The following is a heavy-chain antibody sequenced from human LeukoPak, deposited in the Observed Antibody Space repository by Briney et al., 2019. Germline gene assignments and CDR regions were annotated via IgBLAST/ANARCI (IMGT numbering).Heavy chain of an antibody. CDR1: GFTFSSYW. CDR2: IKQDGSEK. V-gene: IGHV3-7*01. CDR3: ARTTRIVGAPKGFDY. J-gene: IGHJ4*02. D-gene: IGHD1-26*01. Sequence: GGSLRLSCAASGFTFSSYWMSWVRQAPGKGLEWVANIKQDGSEKYYVESVKGRFTISRDNAKNSLYLQMNSLRAEDTAVYYCARTTRIVGAPKGFDYWGQGTLVTVSS.